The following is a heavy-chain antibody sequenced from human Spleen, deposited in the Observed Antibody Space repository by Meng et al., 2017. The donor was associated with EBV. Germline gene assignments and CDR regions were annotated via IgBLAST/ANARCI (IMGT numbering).Heavy chain of an antibody. Sequence: EVQLVESGGGLMQPGGSLRLSCTAFGFTVSGSYMNWVRQAPGKGLECVSVIYTDGTTYYAGSVKGRFTISRDNSKNALYLQMNSLRVEDTAVYYCATIGWYYDYWGQGTLVTVSS. CDR3: ATIGWYYDY. J-gene: IGHJ4*02. D-gene: IGHD2-15*01. CDR1: GFTVSGSY. V-gene: IGHV3-53*01. CDR2: IYTDGTT.